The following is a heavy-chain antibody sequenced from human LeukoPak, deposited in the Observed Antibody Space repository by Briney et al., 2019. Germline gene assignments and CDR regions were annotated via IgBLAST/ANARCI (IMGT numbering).Heavy chain of an antibody. Sequence: ASETLSLTCTVSGGSISSYYWSWIRQPPGKGLEWIGYIYYSGSTNYNPSLKSRVTISLDTSKNQFSLKLSSVTAADTAVYYCARDSRLYDSSGYPVDAFNIWGQGTMVTVSS. D-gene: IGHD3-22*01. CDR1: GGSISSYY. V-gene: IGHV4-59*01. J-gene: IGHJ3*02. CDR3: ARDSRLYDSSGYPVDAFNI. CDR2: IYYSGST.